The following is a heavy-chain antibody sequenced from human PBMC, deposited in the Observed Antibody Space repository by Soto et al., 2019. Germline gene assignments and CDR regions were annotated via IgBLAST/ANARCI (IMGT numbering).Heavy chain of an antibody. J-gene: IGHJ2*01. CDR2: IIPIFGTA. CDR3: ARGNHRWLQLWYFDL. Sequence: QVQLVQSGAEVKKPGSSVTVSCKASGGTFSSYTISWVRQAPGQGLEWMGGIIPIFGTANYAQKFQGRVTITADESTSTAYMELSSLRSEDRAGYYCARGNHRWLQLWYFDLWGRGTLVTVSS. CDR1: GGTFSSYT. D-gene: IGHD5-12*01. V-gene: IGHV1-69*12.